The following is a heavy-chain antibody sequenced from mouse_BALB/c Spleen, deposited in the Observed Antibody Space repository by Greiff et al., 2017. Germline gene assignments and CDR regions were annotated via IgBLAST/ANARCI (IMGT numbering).Heavy chain of an antibody. D-gene: IGHD2-4*01. CDR1: GFTFSSYA. V-gene: IGHV5-9-4*01. CDR3: ARSYDYDDYYYAMDY. CDR2: ISSGGSYT. J-gene: IGHJ4*01. Sequence: EVKLMESGGGLVKPGGSLKLSCAASGFTFSSYAMSWVRQSPEKRLEWVAEISSGGSYTYYPDTVTGRFTISRDNAKNTLYLEMSSLRSEDTAMYYCARSYDYDDYYYAMDYWGQGTSVTVSS.